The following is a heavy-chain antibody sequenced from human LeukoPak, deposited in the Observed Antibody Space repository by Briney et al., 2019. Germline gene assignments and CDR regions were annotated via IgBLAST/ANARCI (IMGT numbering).Heavy chain of an antibody. J-gene: IGHJ3*02. CDR1: GFTFSNYW. CDR3: AREDMWAFDI. CDR2: IKPDGGEK. V-gene: IGHV3-7*01. Sequence: GGSLRLSCAASGFTFSNYWMSWVRQAPGKGLEWVANIKPDGGEKYYVDSVKGRFIISRDNAKNSLYLQMNSLRAEDTAVYYCAREDMWAFDIWGQGTMVTVSS. D-gene: IGHD2-15*01.